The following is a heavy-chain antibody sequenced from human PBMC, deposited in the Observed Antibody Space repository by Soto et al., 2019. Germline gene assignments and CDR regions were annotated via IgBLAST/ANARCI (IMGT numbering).Heavy chain of an antibody. CDR3: ARERRDLYDSDY. Sequence: ASETLSLTCTVSGGSISNGDFYWSWIRQPPGKGLEWIGFIFYSGSTYYNPSLKSRVTISVDTSKNQFSLNLTSVTAADTAVYYCARERRDLYDSDYWGHGTLVTVSS. CDR1: GGSISNGDFY. J-gene: IGHJ4*01. CDR2: IFYSGST. V-gene: IGHV4-30-4*01. D-gene: IGHD3-3*01.